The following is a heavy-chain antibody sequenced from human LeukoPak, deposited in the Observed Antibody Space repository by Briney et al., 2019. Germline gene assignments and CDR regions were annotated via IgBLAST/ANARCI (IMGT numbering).Heavy chain of an antibody. CDR1: GGTFSSYA. CDR3: ARERSSSSSNWFDP. CDR2: IIPIFGTA. Sequence: SVKVSCKASGGTFSSYAISWVRQAPGQGLEWMGGIIPIFGTANYAQKFQGRVTITADESTSTAYMELSSLRSEDTAMYYCARERSSSSSNWFDPWGQGTLVTVSS. J-gene: IGHJ5*02. D-gene: IGHD6-13*01. V-gene: IGHV1-69*13.